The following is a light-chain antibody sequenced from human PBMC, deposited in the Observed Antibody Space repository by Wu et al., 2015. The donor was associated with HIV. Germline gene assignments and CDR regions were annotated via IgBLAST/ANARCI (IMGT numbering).Light chain of an antibody. CDR1: QSISSY. CDR3: QQYNTLWT. CDR2: QAT. Sequence: DIQMTQSPSTLSASVGDRVTITCRASQSISSYLAWYQQKPGKAPKLLIKQATTLESGVPSRFSGSGSGTEFTLTISGLQPDDSATYYCQQYNTLWTFGQGTKVEIK. J-gene: IGKJ1*01. V-gene: IGKV1-5*03.